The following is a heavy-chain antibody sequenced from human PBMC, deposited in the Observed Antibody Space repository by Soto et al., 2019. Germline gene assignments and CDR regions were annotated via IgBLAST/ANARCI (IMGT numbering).Heavy chain of an antibody. CDR1: GFTFSSYA. D-gene: IGHD1-7*01. CDR2: VSGSSGSK. V-gene: IGHV3-23*01. Sequence: EVQLLESGGGLVQPGGSLRLSCAASGFTFSSYAMSWVRQAPGKGLEWVSSVSGSSGSKSYADSVKGRFTISRDNSKRTVYLQMNSLRAEDTGVYFCAKDWCSGTTCYCLENWGQGTLVTGSS. J-gene: IGHJ4*02. CDR3: AKDWCSGTTCYCLEN.